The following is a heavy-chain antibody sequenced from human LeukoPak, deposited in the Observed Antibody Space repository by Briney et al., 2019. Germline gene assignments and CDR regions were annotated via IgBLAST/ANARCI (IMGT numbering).Heavy chain of an antibody. Sequence: GASVKVSCKASGYTFTSYGISWVRQAHGQGLEWMGWISAYNGNTNYAQKLQGRVTMTTDTSTSTAYMELRSLRSDDTAVYYCARDEAYYDFWSGYYSFDYWGQGTLVTVSS. CDR1: GYTFTSYG. D-gene: IGHD3-3*01. CDR3: ARDEAYYDFWSGYYSFDY. CDR2: ISAYNGNT. J-gene: IGHJ4*02. V-gene: IGHV1-18*01.